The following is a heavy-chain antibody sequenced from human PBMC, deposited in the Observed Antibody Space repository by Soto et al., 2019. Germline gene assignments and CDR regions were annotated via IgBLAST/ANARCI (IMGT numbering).Heavy chain of an antibody. Sequence: NPSETLSLTCTVSGYSISSGYHWAWIRQPPGKGLEWLGSVHYSGNTYYNPSLKSRHTISVDKSKNQFSLNLSSVTAADTAVYYCARQDRVVAEGRWFDPWGQGTLVTVSS. CDR1: GYSISSGYH. V-gene: IGHV4-38-2*02. D-gene: IGHD2-15*01. CDR2: VHYSGNT. J-gene: IGHJ5*02. CDR3: ARQDRVVAEGRWFDP.